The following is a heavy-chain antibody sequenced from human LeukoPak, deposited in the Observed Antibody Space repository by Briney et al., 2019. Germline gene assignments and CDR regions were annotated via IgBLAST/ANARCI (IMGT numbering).Heavy chain of an antibody. CDR3: ARDLSFLDVDTAMVCMDY. CDR2: ISAYNGDT. J-gene: IGHJ4*02. V-gene: IGHV1-18*01. Sequence: ASVKVSCKASGYTLTGYGISWVRQAPGQGLEWLGWISAYNGDTKYAQKLQGRVTMTTDTSTSTAYMEMRSLRSDDTAVYYCARDLSFLDVDTAMVCMDYWGQGTLVTVSS. CDR1: GYTLTGYG. D-gene: IGHD5-18*01.